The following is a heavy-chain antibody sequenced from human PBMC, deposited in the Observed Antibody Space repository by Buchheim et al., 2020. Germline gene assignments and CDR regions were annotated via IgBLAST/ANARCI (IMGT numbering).Heavy chain of an antibody. V-gene: IGHV3-23*01. Sequence: EVQLLESGGGLVQPGGSLRLSCAASGFTFSSYAMSWVRQAPGKGLEWVSAIRYDGGSKYYADSVRGRFTISRDSSKNTLYLQMNSLSAEDTALYYCAKDRYGDYALDSWGQGTL. CDR1: GFTFSSYA. J-gene: IGHJ4*02. CDR2: IRYDGGSK. D-gene: IGHD4-17*01. CDR3: AKDRYGDYALDS.